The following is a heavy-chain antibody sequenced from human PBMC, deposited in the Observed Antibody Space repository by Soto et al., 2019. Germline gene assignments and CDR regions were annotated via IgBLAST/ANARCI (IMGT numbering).Heavy chain of an antibody. CDR1: GFTFSSYS. Sequence: PGGSLRLSCAASGFTFSSYSMNWVRQAPGKGLEWVSYISSSSSTIYYADSVKGRFTISRDNAKNSLYLQMNSLRDEDTAVYYCASDRDSRAFYSDFSLQHYFDYWGQGTLVTLSS. V-gene: IGHV3-48*02. J-gene: IGHJ4*02. CDR3: ASDRDSRAFYSDFSLQHYFDY. CDR2: ISSSSSTI. D-gene: IGHD3-3*01.